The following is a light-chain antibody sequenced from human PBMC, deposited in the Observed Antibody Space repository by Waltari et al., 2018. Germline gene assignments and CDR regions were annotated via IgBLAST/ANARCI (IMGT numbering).Light chain of an antibody. CDR1: QCVLYSSNNKNY. J-gene: IGKJ4*01. V-gene: IGKV4-1*01. CDR2: WAS. CDR3: QQYYSTPLT. Sequence: DIVMTQSPDSLAVSLGERATINCKSSQCVLYSSNNKNYLAWYQQKTGHPPKLLIYWASTRESGVPDRFSGSGSGTDFTLTISSLQAEDVALYYCQQYYSTPLTFGGGTKVEIK.